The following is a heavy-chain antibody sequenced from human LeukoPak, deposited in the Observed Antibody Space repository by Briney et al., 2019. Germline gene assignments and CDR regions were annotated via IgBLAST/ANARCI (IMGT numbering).Heavy chain of an antibody. D-gene: IGHD4-17*01. CDR2: IYYSGST. CDR3: ARVGPTTAYYYYYGMDV. J-gene: IGHJ6*02. Sequence: KASETLSLTCTVSGGSFSSYYWSWIRQPPGKGLEWIGYIYYSGSTNYNPPLKSRVTISVDTSKNQFSLKLSSVTAADTAVYYCARVGPTTAYYYYYGMDVWGQGTTVTVSS. CDR1: GGSFSSYY. V-gene: IGHV4-59*01.